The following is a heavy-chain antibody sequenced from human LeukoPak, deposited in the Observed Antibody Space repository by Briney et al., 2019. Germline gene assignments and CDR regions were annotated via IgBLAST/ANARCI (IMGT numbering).Heavy chain of an antibody. J-gene: IGHJ4*02. CDR2: IYYSVLT. CDR1: GGSISSSSYY. D-gene: IGHD5-24*01. V-gene: IGHV4-39*01. Sequence: SETLSLTCTVSGGSISSSSYYWGWIRQPQGKGLEWIGSIYYSVLTYYTPSLMRPLTISVHTSKHQFSLKLSSVTAADTAVYYCARHEGDGYNSPSDWGQGTLVTVSS. CDR3: ARHEGDGYNSPSD.